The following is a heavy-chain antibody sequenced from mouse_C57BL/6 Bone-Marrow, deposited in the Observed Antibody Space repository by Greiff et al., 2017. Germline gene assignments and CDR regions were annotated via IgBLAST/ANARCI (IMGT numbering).Heavy chain of an antibody. D-gene: IGHD1-1*01. J-gene: IGHJ1*03. CDR1: GFNIKNTY. CDR2: IDPANGNT. V-gene: IGHV14-3*01. Sequence: VQLQQSVAELVRPGASVKLSCTASGFNIKNTYMHWVKQRPEQGLEWIGRIDPANGNTKYAPKFQGKATITADTSSTTAYLQLSSLASEYTAIYYLARPYYYGSSWGFDVWGTGTTVTVSS. CDR3: ARPYYYGSSWGFDV.